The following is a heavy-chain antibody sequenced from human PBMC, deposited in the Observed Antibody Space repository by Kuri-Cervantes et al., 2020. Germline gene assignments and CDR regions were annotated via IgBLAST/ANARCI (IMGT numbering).Heavy chain of an antibody. CDR2: ISGSGGST. V-gene: IGHV3-23*01. Sequence: GGSLRLSCAGTGFAFSLYDMHWVRQTAGKGLEWVSAISGSGGSTYYADSVKGRFTISRDNSKNTLYLQMNSLRAEDTAVYYCAKDRIAVVPAAPLGNLSYYYYYYMDVWGKGTTVTVSS. CDR1: GFAFSLYD. J-gene: IGHJ6*03. CDR3: AKDRIAVVPAAPLGNLSYYYYYYMDV. D-gene: IGHD2-2*01.